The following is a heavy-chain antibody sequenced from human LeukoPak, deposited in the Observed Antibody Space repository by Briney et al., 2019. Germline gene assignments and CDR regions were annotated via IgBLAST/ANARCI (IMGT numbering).Heavy chain of an antibody. Sequence: KPSETLSLTCTVSGGSISSYYWSWIRQPAGKGLEWIGRIYTSGSTNYNPSLKSRVTMSVDTSKNQFSLKLSSVTAADTAVYYCARSPPIVVVPAAPDYFDYWGQGTLVTVSS. V-gene: IGHV4-4*07. CDR3: ARSPPIVVVPAAPDYFDY. D-gene: IGHD2-2*01. CDR2: IYTSGST. J-gene: IGHJ4*02. CDR1: GGSISSYY.